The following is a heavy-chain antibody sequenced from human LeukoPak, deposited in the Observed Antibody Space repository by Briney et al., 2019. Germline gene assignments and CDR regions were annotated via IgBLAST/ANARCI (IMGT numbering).Heavy chain of an antibody. Sequence: GESLKISCKGSGYSFTSYWIGWVRQMPGKGLEWMGIIYPGDSDTRYSPSFQGQVTISADKSISTAYLQWSSLKASDTAVYYCARHSYCSSTTCYYYGMDVWGQGTLVTVSS. J-gene: IGHJ6*02. D-gene: IGHD2-2*01. V-gene: IGHV5-51*01. CDR2: IYPGDSDT. CDR1: GYSFTSYW. CDR3: ARHSYCSSTTCYYYGMDV.